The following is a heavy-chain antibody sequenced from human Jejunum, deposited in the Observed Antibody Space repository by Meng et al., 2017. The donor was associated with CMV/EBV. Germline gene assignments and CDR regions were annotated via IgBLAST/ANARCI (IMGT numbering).Heavy chain of an antibody. J-gene: IGHJ5*02. CDR3: ARDAPPNNYGWFDP. V-gene: IGHV4-4*07. CDR2: IYPNGNT. D-gene: IGHD5-18*01. Sequence: QESGPGLGKPSETLSLTCTVSGGSISSYYWSWIRQPAGKGLEWIGRIYPNGNTNYNPSLKSRVTMSIDTSKNQFSLKLTSVTAADTAVYYCARDAPPNNYGWFDPWGQGTLVTVSS. CDR1: GGSISSYY.